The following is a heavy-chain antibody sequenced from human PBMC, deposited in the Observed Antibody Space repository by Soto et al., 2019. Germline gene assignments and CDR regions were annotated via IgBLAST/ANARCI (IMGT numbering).Heavy chain of an antibody. V-gene: IGHV6-1*01. J-gene: IGHJ6*02. D-gene: IGHD6-6*01. CDR1: GDSVSSNSAT. CDR3: ARGIASRYSGMDV. CDR2: TFYRSKWYK. Sequence: SQTLSLTCAISGDSVSSNSATWNWIRQSPSRGLEWLGGTFYRSKWYKDYAVSVQSRITFNADTSKNQFSLQLSSVTPEDTAVYSCARGIASRYSGMDVWGQGTTVTVSS.